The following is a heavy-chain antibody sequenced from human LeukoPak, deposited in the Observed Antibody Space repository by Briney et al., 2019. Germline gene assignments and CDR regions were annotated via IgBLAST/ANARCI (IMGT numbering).Heavy chain of an antibody. J-gene: IGHJ4*02. D-gene: IGHD3-3*01. Sequence: PGGSLRLSCAASGFTFSSYAMSWVRQAPGKGLEWVSAISGSGGSTYYADSVKGRFTISRDNSKNTLYLQMNSLRAEDTAVYYCAKRRNYDFWSGYYTYWGQGTLVTVSS. CDR2: ISGSGGST. CDR1: GFTFSSYA. CDR3: AKRRNYDFWSGYYTY. V-gene: IGHV3-23*01.